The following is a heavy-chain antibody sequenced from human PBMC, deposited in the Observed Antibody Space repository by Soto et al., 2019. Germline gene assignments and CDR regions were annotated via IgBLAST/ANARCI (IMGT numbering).Heavy chain of an antibody. CDR2: TYYRSKWYN. CDR1: GDSVSSNSAA. CDR3: ARGKAYVDIVATNDLHFDY. Sequence: SQTLSLTCAISGDSVSSNSAAWNWIRQSPSRGLEWLGRTYYRSKWYNDYAVSVKSRITINPDTSKNQFSLQLNSVTPEDTAVYYCARGKAYVDIVATNDLHFDYWGQGTLVTVSS. V-gene: IGHV6-1*01. D-gene: IGHD5-12*01. J-gene: IGHJ4*02.